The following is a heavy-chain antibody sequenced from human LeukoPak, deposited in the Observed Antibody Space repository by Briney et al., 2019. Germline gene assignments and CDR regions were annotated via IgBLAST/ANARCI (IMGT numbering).Heavy chain of an antibody. J-gene: IGHJ6*04. D-gene: IGHD3-3*01. Sequence: PGGSLRLSCAASGFTFSSYSLNWVRQAPGKGLEWVSSISSSSSYIYYADSVKGRFTISRDNAKNSLYLQMNSLRAEDTAVYYCARTPRFLEWLMDVWGKGTTVTVSS. CDR2: ISSSSSYI. CDR3: ARTPRFLEWLMDV. CDR1: GFTFSSYS. V-gene: IGHV3-21*01.